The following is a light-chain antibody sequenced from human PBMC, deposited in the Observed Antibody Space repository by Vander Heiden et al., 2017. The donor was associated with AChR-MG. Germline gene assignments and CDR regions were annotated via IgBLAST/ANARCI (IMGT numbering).Light chain of an antibody. CDR3: HQRSNWPLT. J-gene: IGKJ4*01. CDR2: DAS. Sequence: EIVLTESPPPLSFSPGDGATLPCMSGQTIDSLLAWYQHKPGQAPRLLIYDASTRATAIPARFSGSGSGTDFTLTISSLEPEDFAVYYCHQRSNWPLTFGGGTKVEIK. CDR1: QTIDSL. V-gene: IGKV3-11*01.